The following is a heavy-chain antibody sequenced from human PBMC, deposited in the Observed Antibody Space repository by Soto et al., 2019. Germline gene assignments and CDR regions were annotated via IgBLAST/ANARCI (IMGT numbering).Heavy chain of an antibody. Sequence: GESLKISCAASGFTFSSYAMSWVRQAPGKGLEWVSAISGSGGSTYYADSVKGRFTISRDNSKNTLYLQMNSLRAEDTAVYYCAKDRGIVLMVYDSPYDYWGQGTLVTVSS. CDR3: AKDRGIVLMVYDSPYDY. CDR2: ISGSGGST. V-gene: IGHV3-23*01. D-gene: IGHD2-8*01. CDR1: GFTFSSYA. J-gene: IGHJ4*02.